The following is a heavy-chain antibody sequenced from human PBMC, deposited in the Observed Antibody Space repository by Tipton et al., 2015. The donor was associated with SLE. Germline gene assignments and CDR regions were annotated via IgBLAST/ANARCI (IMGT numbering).Heavy chain of an antibody. J-gene: IGHJ4*02. CDR2: INSLTNTI. CDR1: GFTFNDYD. CDR3: ARNRGYDLDYFDY. Sequence: SLRLSCVASGFTFNDYDMSWIRQAPGKGLEWISSINSLTNTIYYADSVKGRFTISRDDAKKSLYLQMNSLRAADTAVYFCARNRGYDLDYFDYWGQGILVTVSS. V-gene: IGHV3-11*01. D-gene: IGHD2-15*01.